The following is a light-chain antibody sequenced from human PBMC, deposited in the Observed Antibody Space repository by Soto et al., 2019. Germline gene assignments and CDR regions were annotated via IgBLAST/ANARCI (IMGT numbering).Light chain of an antibody. Sequence: QSALTQPASVSGSPGQSITISCAGTSSDVGGYNYVSWYQQHPGKVPKLLIYGVTYRPSGVSNRFSGSKSGNTASLTISGLQAEDEADYYCSSYPISSTVVFGGGTQLTVL. J-gene: IGLJ2*01. V-gene: IGLV2-14*01. CDR2: GVT. CDR1: SSDVGGYNY. CDR3: SSYPISSTVV.